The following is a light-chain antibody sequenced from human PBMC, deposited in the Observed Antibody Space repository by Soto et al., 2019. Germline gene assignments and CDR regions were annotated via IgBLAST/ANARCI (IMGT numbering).Light chain of an antibody. CDR3: AAWDDSLNGVV. Sequence: QSVLXQPPSASGTPGQRVTISCXXSTSNIGNNYVCWFQQLPGTAPKLLIYRNNQRPSGVPDRFSGSKSGTSASLAISGLRSEDEADYYCAAWDDSLNGVVFGGGTKVTVL. CDR1: TSNIGNNY. CDR2: RNN. V-gene: IGLV1-47*01. J-gene: IGLJ3*02.